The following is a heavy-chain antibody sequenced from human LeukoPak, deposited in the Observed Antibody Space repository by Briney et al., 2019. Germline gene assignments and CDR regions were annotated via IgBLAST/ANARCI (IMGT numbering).Heavy chain of an antibody. J-gene: IGHJ5*02. D-gene: IGHD4-17*01. Sequence: PSETLSLTCAVSGGSISSGGYSWSWIRQPPGKGLEWIGYIYYSGSTYYNPSLKSRVTISVDTSKNQFSLKLSSVTAADTAVYYCARDHFYGDYSYNWFDPWGQGTLVTVSS. CDR2: IYYSGST. CDR3: ARDHFYGDYSYNWFDP. CDR1: GGSISSGGYS. V-gene: IGHV4-30-4*07.